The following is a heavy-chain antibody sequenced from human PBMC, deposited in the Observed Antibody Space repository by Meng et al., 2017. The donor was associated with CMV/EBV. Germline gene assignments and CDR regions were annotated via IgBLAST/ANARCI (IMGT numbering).Heavy chain of an antibody. D-gene: IGHD2-2*01. J-gene: IGHJ5*02. CDR2: ISSSSSYI. V-gene: IGHV3-21*01. Sequence: GTLKISCAASGFTFSSYSMNWVRQAPGKGLEWVSSISSSSSYIYYADSVKGRFTISRDNAKNSLYLQMNSLRAEDTAVYYCARETIVVVPAGKRGWFDPWGQGTLVTVSS. CDR3: ARETIVVVPAGKRGWFDP. CDR1: GFTFSSYS.